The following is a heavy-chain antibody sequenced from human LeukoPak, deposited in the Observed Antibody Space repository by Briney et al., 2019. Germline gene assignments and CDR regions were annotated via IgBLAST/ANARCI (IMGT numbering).Heavy chain of an antibody. V-gene: IGHV3-21*01. CDR3: ARAPKDCGWYEYYYYYMDV. J-gene: IGHJ6*03. D-gene: IGHD6-19*01. CDR2: ISSSSSYI. CDR1: GFTFSSYA. Sequence: GGSLRLSCAASGFTFSSYAMNWVRQAPGKGLEWVSSISSSSSYIYYADSVKGRFTISRDNAKNSLYLQMNSLRAEDTAVYYCARAPKDCGWYEYYYYYMDVWGKGTTVTVSS.